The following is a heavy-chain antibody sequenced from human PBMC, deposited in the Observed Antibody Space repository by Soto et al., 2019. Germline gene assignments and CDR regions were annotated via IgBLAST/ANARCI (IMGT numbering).Heavy chain of an antibody. Sequence: GGSLRLSCAASGFTFSDYYMSWIRQAPGKGLEWVSYISSSGSTIYYADSVKGRFTISRDNAKNSLYLQMNSLRAEDTAVYYCARVSRTVVTPVQGYWGQGTLVTVSS. CDR2: ISSSGSTI. J-gene: IGHJ4*02. CDR3: ARVSRTVVTPVQGY. CDR1: GFTFSDYY. D-gene: IGHD2-21*02. V-gene: IGHV3-11*01.